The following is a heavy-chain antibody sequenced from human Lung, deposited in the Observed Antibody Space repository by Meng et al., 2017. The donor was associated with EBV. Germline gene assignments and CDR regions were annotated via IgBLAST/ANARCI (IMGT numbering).Heavy chain of an antibody. Sequence: VQLKGSRQGLVKPSGTLSLSCAVSGASISNNNWWSWVRQPPGKGLEWIGEISHSGTTNYTPSLKSRVTISVDKSKNQFSLKLTSVTAADTAVYYCARIEGYDRLYYFGQWGRGTLVTASS. D-gene: IGHD5-12*01. CDR3: ARIEGYDRLYYFGQ. V-gene: IGHV4-4*02. J-gene: IGHJ4*02. CDR2: ISHSGTT. CDR1: GASISNNNW.